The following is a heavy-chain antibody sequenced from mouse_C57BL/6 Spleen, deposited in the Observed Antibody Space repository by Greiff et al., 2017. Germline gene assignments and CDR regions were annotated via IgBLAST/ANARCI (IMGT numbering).Heavy chain of an antibody. V-gene: IGHV3-8*01. CDR1: GYSIPSDY. CDR3: ARIQLTGTEDYFDY. D-gene: IGHD4-1*01. J-gene: IGHJ2*01. CDR2: ISYSGST. Sequence: EVKLEESGPGLAKPSQTLSLTCSVTGYSIPSDYWNWIRKFPGNKLEYMGYISYSGSTYYNPSLKSRISITRDTSKNQYYLQLNSVTTEDTATYYCARIQLTGTEDYFDYWGQGTTLTVSS.